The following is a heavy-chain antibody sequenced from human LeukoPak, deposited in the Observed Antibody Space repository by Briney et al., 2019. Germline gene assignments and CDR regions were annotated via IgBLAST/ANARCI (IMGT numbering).Heavy chain of an antibody. CDR2: INPNSGGT. J-gene: IGHJ4*02. Sequence: EASVKVSCKASGYTFTGYYMHWVRQTPGQGLEWMGWINPNSGGTNYAQKFQGRVTITRDTSISTAYMELSRLRSDDTAVYYCARVRYYDFWSGYRGGPFDYWGQGTLVTVSS. CDR3: ARVRYYDFWSGYRGGPFDY. V-gene: IGHV1-2*02. D-gene: IGHD3-3*01. CDR1: GYTFTGYY.